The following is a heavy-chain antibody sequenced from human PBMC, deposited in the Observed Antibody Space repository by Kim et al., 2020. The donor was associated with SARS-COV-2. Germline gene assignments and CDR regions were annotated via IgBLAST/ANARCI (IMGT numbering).Heavy chain of an antibody. CDR3: ARGYLSGPFDW. CDR2: T. D-gene: IGHD6-19*01. Sequence: TGYRDAVKGRFTNYRDNAKNSLYLQMNSLGAEDTALYYCARGYLSGPFDWLGQGTLVTVSS. J-gene: IGHJ4*02. V-gene: IGHV3-20*03.